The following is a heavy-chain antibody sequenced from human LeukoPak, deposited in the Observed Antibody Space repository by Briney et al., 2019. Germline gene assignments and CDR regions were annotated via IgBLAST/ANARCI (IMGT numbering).Heavy chain of an antibody. Sequence: GGSLRPSCAASGFKFSSYSMKWVRQAPGKGLEWVSFISSSSSYIYYADSVKGRFTISRDNAKNSLYLQMNSLRVEDTAVYYCARGLAAAGTDAYWGQGALVTVSS. CDR2: ISSSSSYI. CDR1: GFKFSSYS. CDR3: ARGLAAAGTDAY. D-gene: IGHD6-13*01. J-gene: IGHJ4*02. V-gene: IGHV3-21*01.